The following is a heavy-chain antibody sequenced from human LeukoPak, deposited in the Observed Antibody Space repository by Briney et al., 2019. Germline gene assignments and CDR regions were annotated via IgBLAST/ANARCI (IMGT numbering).Heavy chain of an antibody. CDR2: IYPGDSDT. CDR3: ARLPLRAAAAGFALGNWFDP. Sequence: GESLKISCKGSGYSFTSYWIGWVRQMPGRGLEWMGIIYPGDSDTRYSPSFQGQVTISADKSMSTAYLQWSSLKASDTAMYYCARLPLRAAAAGFALGNWFDPWGQGSLVTVSS. V-gene: IGHV5-51*01. J-gene: IGHJ5*02. D-gene: IGHD6-13*01. CDR1: GYSFTSYW.